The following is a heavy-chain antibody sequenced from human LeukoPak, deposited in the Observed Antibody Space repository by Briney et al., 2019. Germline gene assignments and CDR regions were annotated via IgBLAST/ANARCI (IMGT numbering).Heavy chain of an antibody. J-gene: IGHJ6*03. CDR2: ISAYNGNT. Sequence: ASVKVSCKASGYTFTSYYMHWVRQAPGQGREWMGWISAYNGNTNYAQKLQGRVTMTTDTSTSTAYMELRSLRSDDTAVYYCARERGWAAAGTFNYYYYYMDVWGKGTTVTVSS. CDR1: GYTFTSYY. D-gene: IGHD6-13*01. V-gene: IGHV1-18*04. CDR3: ARERGWAAAGTFNYYYYYMDV.